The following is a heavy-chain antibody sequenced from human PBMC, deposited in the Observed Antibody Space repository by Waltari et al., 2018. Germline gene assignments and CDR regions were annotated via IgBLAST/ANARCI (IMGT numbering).Heavy chain of an antibody. Sequence: QVQLVQSGAEVKKPGSSVKVSCKASGGTFSSYAISWVRQAPGQGLEWMGGIIPIFGTANYAQKFQGRVTITADESTSTAYMELSSLRSEDTAVYYCARDRIVVVPAARDWYFDLWGRGTLVTVSS. CDR2: IIPIFGTA. CDR1: GGTFSSYA. J-gene: IGHJ2*01. CDR3: ARDRIVVVPAARDWYFDL. V-gene: IGHV1-69*13. D-gene: IGHD2-2*01.